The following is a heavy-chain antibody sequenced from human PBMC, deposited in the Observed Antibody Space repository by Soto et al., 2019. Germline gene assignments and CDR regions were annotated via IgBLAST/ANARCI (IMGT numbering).Heavy chain of an antibody. D-gene: IGHD6-13*01. CDR3: AKDRGYSSSWFSYYYMDV. J-gene: IGHJ6*03. V-gene: IGHV3-23*01. CDR2: ISGSGGST. Sequence: EVQLLESGGGLVQPGGSLRLSWAASGFTFSSYAMSWVRQAPGRGLEWVSAISGSGGSTYYADSVKGRFTISRDNSKNTLYLQMNSLRAEDTAVYYCAKDRGYSSSWFSYYYMDVWGKGTTVTVSS. CDR1: GFTFSSYA.